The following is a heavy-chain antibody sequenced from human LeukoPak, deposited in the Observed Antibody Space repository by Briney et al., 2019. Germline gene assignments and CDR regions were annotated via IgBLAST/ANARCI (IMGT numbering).Heavy chain of an antibody. CDR1: GFTFSSYA. J-gene: IGHJ6*02. Sequence: GGSLRLSCAASGFTFSSYAMHWVRQAPGMGLEWVAVISYDGSNKYYADSVKGRFTISRDNSKNTLYLQMNSLRVEDTAVYYCAHETGAQSRDHYYDVDVWGQGTTVTVSS. D-gene: IGHD7-27*01. CDR2: ISYDGSNK. CDR3: AHETGAQSRDHYYDVDV. V-gene: IGHV3-30-3*01.